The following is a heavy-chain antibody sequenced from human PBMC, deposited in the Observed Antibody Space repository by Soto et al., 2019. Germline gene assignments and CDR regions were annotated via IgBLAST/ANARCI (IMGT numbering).Heavy chain of an antibody. J-gene: IGHJ6*02. Sequence: PVGSLRLSCAASGFTFSSYAMSWVRQAPGKGLEWVSAISGSGGSTYYADSVKGRFTISRDNSKNTLYLQMNSLRAEDTAVYYCAKDWPGREAAAGPYYYYYGMDVWGQGTTVTVSS. D-gene: IGHD6-13*01. CDR1: GFTFSSYA. CDR3: AKDWPGREAAAGPYYYYYGMDV. CDR2: ISGSGGST. V-gene: IGHV3-23*01.